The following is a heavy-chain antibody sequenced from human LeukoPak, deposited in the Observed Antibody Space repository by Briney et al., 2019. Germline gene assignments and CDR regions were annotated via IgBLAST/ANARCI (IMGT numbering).Heavy chain of an antibody. CDR3: ARVKAIQYYFDY. CDR1: GGSISSYY. D-gene: IGHD2-2*01. J-gene: IGHJ4*02. Sequence: PSETLSLTCTVSGGSISSYYWSWIRQPPGKGLEWIGYIYYSGSTNYNPSLKSRVTISVDTSKNQFSLKLSSVTAADTAVYYCARVKAIQYYFDYWGQGTLVTVSS. CDR2: IYYSGST. V-gene: IGHV4-59*01.